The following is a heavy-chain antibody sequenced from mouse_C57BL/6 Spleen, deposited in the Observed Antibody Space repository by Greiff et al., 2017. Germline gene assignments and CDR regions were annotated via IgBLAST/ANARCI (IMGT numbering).Heavy chain of an antibody. CDR2: INPNNGGT. V-gene: IGHV1-26*01. CDR3: ARGTVFVPYYGSSDWYFDV. J-gene: IGHJ1*03. CDR1: GYTFTDYY. D-gene: IGHD1-1*01. Sequence: EVQLQQSGPELVKPGASVKISCKASGYTFTDYYMNWVKPSHGKSLEWIGDINPNNGGTSSNQKFKGKATLTVDKSSSTAYMELRSLTSEDSAVYYCARGTVFVPYYGSSDWYFDVWGTGTTGTVSS.